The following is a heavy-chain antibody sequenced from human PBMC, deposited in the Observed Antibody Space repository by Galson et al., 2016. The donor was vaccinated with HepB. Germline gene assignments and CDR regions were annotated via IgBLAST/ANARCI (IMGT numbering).Heavy chain of an antibody. J-gene: IGHJ4*02. CDR2: ISGSGDST. D-gene: IGHD4-17*01. V-gene: IGHV3-23*01. Sequence: SLRLSCAASGFTFSGYAMTWVRQAPGKGLEWVSGISGSGDSTYSADCVKGRLTISRDNSKSTLYLQMNSLRAEDTAVYYCVKLRGLLYTVAENWGPGTLVTVSS. CDR3: VKLRGLLYTVAEN. CDR1: GFTFSGYA.